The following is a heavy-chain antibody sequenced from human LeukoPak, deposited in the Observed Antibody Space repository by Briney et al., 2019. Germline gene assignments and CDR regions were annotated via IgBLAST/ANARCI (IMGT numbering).Heavy chain of an antibody. Sequence: PGGSLRLSCAASGFSVSSIYMNWVRQAPGKGLEWVSVIYSDGTTYYADSVKGRFTISRDDYKNTLYLHMNSLRAEDTAVYYCARAPNWRFDHWGQGTLVTVSS. CDR1: GFSVSSIY. D-gene: IGHD1-1*01. CDR3: ARAPNWRFDH. CDR2: IYSDGTT. J-gene: IGHJ4*02. V-gene: IGHV3-53*01.